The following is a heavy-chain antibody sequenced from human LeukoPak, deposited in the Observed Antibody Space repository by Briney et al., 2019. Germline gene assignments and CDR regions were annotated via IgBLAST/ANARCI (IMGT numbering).Heavy chain of an antibody. D-gene: IGHD3-22*01. CDR3: ARTDSSAFDI. J-gene: IGHJ3*02. Sequence: PSETLSLTCTVSGGSISSGSYYWSWIRQPAGKGLEWIGRIYTSGSTNYNPSLKSRVTISVDTSKNQFSLKLSSVTAADTAVHYCARTDSSAFDIWGQGTMVTVSS. CDR2: IYTSGST. V-gene: IGHV4-61*02. CDR1: GGSISSGSYY.